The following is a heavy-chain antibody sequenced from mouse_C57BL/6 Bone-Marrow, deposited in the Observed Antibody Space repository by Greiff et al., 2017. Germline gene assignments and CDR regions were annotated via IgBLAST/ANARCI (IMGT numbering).Heavy chain of an antibody. CDR3: ARGGD. CDR1: GYSITSGYY. CDR2: ISYDGSN. Sequence: EVKLQESGPGLVKPSQSLSLTCSVTGYSITSGYYWNWIRQFPGNKLEWMGYISYDGSNNYNPSLKNRISITRDTSKNQFFLKLNSVTTEDTATYYCARGGDWGQGTTLTVSS. V-gene: IGHV3-6*01. J-gene: IGHJ2*01.